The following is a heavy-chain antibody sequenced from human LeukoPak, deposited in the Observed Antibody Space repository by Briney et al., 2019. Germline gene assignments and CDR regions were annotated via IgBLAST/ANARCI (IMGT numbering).Heavy chain of an antibody. D-gene: IGHD3-22*01. CDR2: ISTRSRTI. CDR3: ARDDYYDSSGYHPTS. Sequence: GGPLRLSCAASGVTLSSFAMSWARQAPGKGLEWVSYISTRSRTIYYANSVKGRFTISRDDARNSLFLHMNSLRAEDTAVYYCARDDYYDSSGYHPTSWGQGTLVTVSS. J-gene: IGHJ4*02. V-gene: IGHV3-48*04. CDR1: GVTLSSFA.